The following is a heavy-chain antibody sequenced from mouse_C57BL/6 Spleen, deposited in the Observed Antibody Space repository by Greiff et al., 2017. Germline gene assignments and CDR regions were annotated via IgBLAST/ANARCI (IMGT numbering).Heavy chain of an antibody. V-gene: IGHV1-15*01. CDR3: TRSGYYAY. D-gene: IGHD2-3*01. Sequence: QVQLQQSGAELVRPGASVTLSCKASGYTFTDYEMHWVKQTPVHGLEWIGAIDPETGGTAYNQKFKGKAILTADKSSSTAYMELRSLTSEDSAVYYCTRSGYYAYWGQGTLGTVSA. J-gene: IGHJ3*01. CDR1: GYTFTDYE. CDR2: IDPETGGT.